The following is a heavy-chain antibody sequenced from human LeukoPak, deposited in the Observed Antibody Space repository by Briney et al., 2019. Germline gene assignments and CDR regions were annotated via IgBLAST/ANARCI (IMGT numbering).Heavy chain of an antibody. CDR1: GFTFSSYA. J-gene: IGHJ4*02. Sequence: PGGSLRLSCAASGFTFSSYAMHWVRQAPGKGLDWVAVISYDGSNNYYADSVKGRFTISRDNSKNTLYLQMNSLRAEDTAVYYCARDFVGGYSYGLFGYWGQGTLVTVSS. CDR2: ISYDGSNN. CDR3: ARDFVGGYSYGLFGY. D-gene: IGHD5-18*01. V-gene: IGHV3-30*04.